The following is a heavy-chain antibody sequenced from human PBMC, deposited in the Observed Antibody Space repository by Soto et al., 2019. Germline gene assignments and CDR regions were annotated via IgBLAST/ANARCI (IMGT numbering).Heavy chain of an antibody. V-gene: IGHV1-18*04. CDR2: ISAYNGNT. CDR3: ARDGGSSGRTIFAYYGMDV. Sequence: VASVKVSWKACGYTFASYGICCVRPAPGPGLDWMGCISAYNGNTNYAQKLQGRVTMTTDTSTSTAYMELRSLRSDDTAVYYCARDGGSSGRTIFAYYGMDVRGQGTTVTVSS. J-gene: IGHJ6*02. D-gene: IGHD6-19*01. CDR1: GYTFASYG.